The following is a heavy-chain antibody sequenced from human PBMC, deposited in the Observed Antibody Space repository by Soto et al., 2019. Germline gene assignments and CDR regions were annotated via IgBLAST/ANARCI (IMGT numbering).Heavy chain of an antibody. CDR2: IYYSGDT. Sequence: SETLSLTCSVSGASNNRGDYYWSWIRQSPGRGLEWIGSIYYSGDTNYNPSLGSRVTMSVDTSKNQFFLDLHYVWAADAAVYFWPGEGGDIKNVPYYWGQGIRVTVSS. J-gene: IGHJ4*02. D-gene: IGHD2-2*01. CDR1: GASNNRGDYY. V-gene: IGHV4-30-4*02. CDR3: PGEGGDIKNVPYY.